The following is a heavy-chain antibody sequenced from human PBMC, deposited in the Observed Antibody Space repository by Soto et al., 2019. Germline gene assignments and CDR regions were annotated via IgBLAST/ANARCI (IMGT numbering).Heavy chain of an antibody. CDR1: GYASTSYH. CDR2: INPSGGGT. CDR3: AREVVVAIDDSPFYGMDV. J-gene: IGHJ6*02. Sequence: QVQLVQSGAEVKKPGAPMKVSCKASGYASTSYHINWVRQAPGQGLEWMGIINPSGGGTTYAQKFRGRVTMTSDTSTSTVYMELSSLRSEDTAVYFCAREVVVAIDDSPFYGMDVWGQGTTVTVSS. V-gene: IGHV1-46*01. D-gene: IGHD2-15*01.